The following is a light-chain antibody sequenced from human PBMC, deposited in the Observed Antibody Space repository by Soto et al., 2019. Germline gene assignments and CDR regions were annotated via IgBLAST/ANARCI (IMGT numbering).Light chain of an antibody. J-gene: IGKJ1*01. Sequence: EIVLTQSPGSLSLSPGERATLSCRASQSVSSYLAWYQQKPGQAPRLLISGASSRATVFPDRFSGSGSGTDFRLTISRLEPEDSAVYYCQQYSSPPRTFGQGTKVEIK. CDR1: QSVSSY. CDR2: GAS. V-gene: IGKV3-20*01. CDR3: QQYSSPPRT.